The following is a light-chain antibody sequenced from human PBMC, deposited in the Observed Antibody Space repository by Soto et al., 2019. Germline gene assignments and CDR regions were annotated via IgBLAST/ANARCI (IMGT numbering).Light chain of an antibody. J-gene: IGKJ1*01. Sequence: DIQMTQSPSTLSASVGDRVTITCRASQSISSWLAWYQQKPGKAPKLLIYKASSLESGLPSRFSGSGSGTEFPLTISSLQPDNFATYYCQQYNSYWTFGQGTKVELK. CDR3: QQYNSYWT. CDR2: KAS. CDR1: QSISSW. V-gene: IGKV1-5*03.